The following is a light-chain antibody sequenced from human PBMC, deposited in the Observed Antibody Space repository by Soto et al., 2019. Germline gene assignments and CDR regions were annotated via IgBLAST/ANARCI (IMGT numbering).Light chain of an antibody. Sequence: QSALTQPASVSGSPGQSITISCTGTSSDVGGYNYVSWYQQHPGKAPKLMIYEVGNRPSGVSNRFSGSKSGNTASLTISGLQAEDEADYYCTSYTSTSSTLVFGGGTKVTVL. V-gene: IGLV2-14*01. CDR3: TSYTSTSSTLV. CDR1: SSDVGGYNY. CDR2: EVG. J-gene: IGLJ3*02.